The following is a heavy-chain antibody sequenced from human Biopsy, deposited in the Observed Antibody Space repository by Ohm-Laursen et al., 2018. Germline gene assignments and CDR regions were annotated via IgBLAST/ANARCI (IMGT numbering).Heavy chain of an antibody. CDR1: GDSLTSGPEN. D-gene: IGHD6-19*01. V-gene: IGHV4-61*01. J-gene: IGHJ4*02. CDR2: IYSGGNT. CDR3: ARGRRTSGWPYFDN. Sequence: SETLSLTCTVSGDSLTSGPENWSWIRQSPGQGLEYIGFIYSGGNTNYSPPLKNRVTMSVDTSKNQFYLKLYSVTAADTAVYYCARGRRTSGWPYFDNWGQGALVIVSP.